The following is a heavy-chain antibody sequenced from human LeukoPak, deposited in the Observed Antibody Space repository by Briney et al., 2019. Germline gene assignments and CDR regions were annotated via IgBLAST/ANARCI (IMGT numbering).Heavy chain of an antibody. CDR1: GFTFSSYS. D-gene: IGHD6-19*01. CDR3: ARGSSSGWSRGDY. J-gene: IGHJ4*02. CDR2: ISSSSSYI. V-gene: IGHV3-21*01. Sequence: GGSLRLSCAASGFTFSSYSMNWVRQAPGKGLEWVSSISSSSSYIYYADSVKGRFTISRDNHKNSLYLQMNSLRAEDTAVYYCARGSSSGWSRGDYWGQGTLVTVSS.